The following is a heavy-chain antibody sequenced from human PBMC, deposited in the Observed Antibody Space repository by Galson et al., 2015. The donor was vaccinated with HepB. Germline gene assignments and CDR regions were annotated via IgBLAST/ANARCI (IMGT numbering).Heavy chain of an antibody. D-gene: IGHD1/OR15-1a*01. CDR2: ISGNRAYI. CDR1: GFTFDTYS. J-gene: IGHJ4*02. Sequence: SLRLSCAASGFTFDTYSLIWVRQAPGQGLQWVSAISGNRAYIYYADSVKGRFTIPRDNAKNSLYLQGNSLRAEDTAIYYCASRTRFRTGSGPEDYWGQGTLVTVSS. V-gene: IGHV3-21*01. CDR3: ASRTRFRTGSGPEDY.